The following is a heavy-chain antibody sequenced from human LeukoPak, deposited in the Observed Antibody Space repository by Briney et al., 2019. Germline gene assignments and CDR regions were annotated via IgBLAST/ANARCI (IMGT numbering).Heavy chain of an antibody. CDR3: ARRYCSSTSCRGDALDY. D-gene: IGHD2-2*01. J-gene: IGHJ4*02. Sequence: GGSLRLSCAASGFTFSSYGMPWVRQAPGKGLEWVAVIWYDGSNKYYADSVKGRFTISRDNSKNTLYLQMNSLRAEDTAVYYCARRYCSSTSCRGDALDYWGQGTLVTVSS. CDR2: IWYDGSNK. CDR1: GFTFSSYG. V-gene: IGHV3-33*08.